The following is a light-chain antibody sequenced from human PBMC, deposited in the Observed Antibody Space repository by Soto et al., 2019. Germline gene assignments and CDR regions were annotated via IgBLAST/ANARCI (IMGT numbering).Light chain of an antibody. V-gene: IGLV2-14*01. CDR2: DVS. CDR3: SSYTSSSTLV. J-gene: IGLJ2*01. Sequence: QSALTKPASGSGAPGQSIPLSSTGTSSDVGGYNYVSWYQQHPGKAPQLMIYDVSNRPSGLSNRFSGSKSGNTASLTISGLQAEDEADYYCSSYTSSSTLVFGGGTKLTVL. CDR1: SSDVGGYNY.